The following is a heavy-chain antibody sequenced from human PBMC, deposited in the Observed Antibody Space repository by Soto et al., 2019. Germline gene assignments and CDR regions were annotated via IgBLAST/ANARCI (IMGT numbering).Heavy chain of an antibody. D-gene: IGHD3-10*01. V-gene: IGHV3-21*01. CDR1: GFTFSSYS. CDR2: ISSSSSYI. CDR3: AREFYGELSPYYYGMDV. Sequence: GGSLRLSCAASGFTFSSYSMNWVRQAPGKGLEWVSSISSSSSYIYYADSVKGRFTISRDNAKNSLYLQMNSLRAEDTAVYYCAREFYGELSPYYYGMDVWGQGTTVTVSS. J-gene: IGHJ6*02.